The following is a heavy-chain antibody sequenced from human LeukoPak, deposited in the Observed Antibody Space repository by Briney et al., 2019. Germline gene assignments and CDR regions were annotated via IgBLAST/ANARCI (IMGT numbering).Heavy chain of an antibody. CDR2: ISSSGTTR. V-gene: IGHV3-48*03. D-gene: IGHD3-10*01. Sequence: GGSLRLSCAASGLAFSSYEMNWVRQAPGRGLEWLSYISSSGTTRYYADSVKGRFTISRDNADNSLYLQMNSLRAEDTAVYYCAKVTYGSGTYGAFDYWGQGTLVTVSS. CDR1: GLAFSSYE. CDR3: AKVTYGSGTYGAFDY. J-gene: IGHJ4*02.